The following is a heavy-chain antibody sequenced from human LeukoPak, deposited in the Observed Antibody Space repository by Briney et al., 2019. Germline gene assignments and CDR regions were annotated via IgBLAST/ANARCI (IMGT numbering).Heavy chain of an antibody. CDR1: GFTFSSSA. CDR3: AKDRLRGSYYDGAFDI. D-gene: IGHD1-26*01. V-gene: IGHV3-23*01. CDR2: ISGNSGTT. J-gene: IGHJ3*02. Sequence: GGSLRLSCAASGFTFSSSAMSWVRQAPGKGLEWVSGISGNSGTTYYADSVKGRFTISRDNSKNTLYLQMNSLRAEDTAVYYCAKDRLRGSYYDGAFDIWGQGTMVTVSS.